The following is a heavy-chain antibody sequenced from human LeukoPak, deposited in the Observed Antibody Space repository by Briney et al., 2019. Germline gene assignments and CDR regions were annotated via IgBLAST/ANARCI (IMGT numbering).Heavy chain of an antibody. J-gene: IGHJ4*02. CDR3: ARAASPPRGRYDSSGYLARPVPNKYYFDY. V-gene: IGHV4-34*01. CDR2: INHSGST. D-gene: IGHD3-22*01. Sequence: KPSETLSLTCAVYGGSFSGYYWSWIRQPPGKGLEWIGEINHSGSTNYNPSLKSRVTISVDTSKNQFSLKLSSVTAADTAVYYCARAASPPRGRYDSSGYLARPVPNKYYFDYWGQGTLVTVSS. CDR1: GGSFSGYY.